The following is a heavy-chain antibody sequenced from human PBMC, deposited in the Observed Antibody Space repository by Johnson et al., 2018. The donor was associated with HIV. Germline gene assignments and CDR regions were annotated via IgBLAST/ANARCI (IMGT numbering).Heavy chain of an antibody. V-gene: IGHV3-7*01. J-gene: IGHJ3*02. CDR3: AREGVPVGATNAFDN. CDR1: GFMFSRYW. CDR2: IKQDGSEK. D-gene: IGHD1-26*01. Sequence: VQLVESGGGLVQPGGSLRLSCAASGFMFSRYWMSWVRQAPGKGLEWVANIKQDGSEKYYVDSVKGRFTISRDNAKNSLYVQMNSLRAEDTAMVCCAREGVPVGATNAFDNWGQGTMVTVSS.